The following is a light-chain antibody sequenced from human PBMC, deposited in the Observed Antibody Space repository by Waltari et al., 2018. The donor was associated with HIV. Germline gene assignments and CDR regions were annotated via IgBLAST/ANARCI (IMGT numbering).Light chain of an antibody. V-gene: IGKV3-15*01. CDR3: QQYNNWPPYT. CDR2: GAS. CDR1: QSVSSN. Sequence: IVMTQSPATLSVTPGKRVTLSCRASQSVSSNLAWYQQKPGQAPRLLIYGASTRATGIPVRFSGSGSGTEFTLTISSLQSEDFAVYYCQQYNNWPPYTFGQGTKLEIK. J-gene: IGKJ2*01.